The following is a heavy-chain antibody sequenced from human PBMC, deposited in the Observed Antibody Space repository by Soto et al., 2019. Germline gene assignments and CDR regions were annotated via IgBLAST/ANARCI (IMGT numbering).Heavy chain of an antibody. Sequence: PGGSLRLSCAASGFTFSSYAMSWVRQAPGKGLEWVSAISGSGGSTYYADSVKGRFTISRDNSKNTLYLQMNSLRAEDTAVYYCAKDPYSSSSYNWFDPWGQGTLVTVSS. V-gene: IGHV3-23*01. D-gene: IGHD6-6*01. CDR1: GFTFSSYA. CDR2: ISGSGGST. J-gene: IGHJ5*02. CDR3: AKDPYSSSSYNWFDP.